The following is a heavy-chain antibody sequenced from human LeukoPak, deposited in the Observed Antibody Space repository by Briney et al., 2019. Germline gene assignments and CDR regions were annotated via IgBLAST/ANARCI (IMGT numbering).Heavy chain of an antibody. Sequence: GGSLRLSCAASGFAFGSYEMNWVRQAPGKGLEWLSYISSSGTTRYYADSVKGRFTISRDNSKNTLTLQMNSLRAEDTAVYYCAKDRGYNILTGYSKGHYFDYWGQGTLVTVSS. CDR3: AKDRGYNILTGYSKGHYFDY. V-gene: IGHV3-48*03. D-gene: IGHD3-9*01. CDR1: GFAFGSYE. J-gene: IGHJ4*02. CDR2: ISSSGTTR.